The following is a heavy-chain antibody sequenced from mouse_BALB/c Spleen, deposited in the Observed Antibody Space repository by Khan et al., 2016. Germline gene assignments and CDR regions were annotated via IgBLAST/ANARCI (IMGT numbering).Heavy chain of an antibody. J-gene: IGHJ2*01. Sequence: EVQLQESGPGLVKPSQSLSLTCTVTGYSITSDYAWNWIRQFPGNKLEWMGYISYSGSTRYNPSLKSRISIPRDTSKNQFFLQLNSVTTEDTATYYCARGLYYFDYWGQGTTLTVSS. CDR2: ISYSGST. V-gene: IGHV3-2*02. CDR3: ARGLYYFDY. CDR1: GYSITSDYA.